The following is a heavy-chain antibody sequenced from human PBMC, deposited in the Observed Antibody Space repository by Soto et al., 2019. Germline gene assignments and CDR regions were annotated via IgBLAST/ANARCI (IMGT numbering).Heavy chain of an antibody. CDR1: GFTFGDYA. J-gene: IGHJ6*03. V-gene: IGHV3-49*03. D-gene: IGHD3-10*01. CDR3: TRGGYYGSGSYILPLSYYYYMDV. Sequence: GGSLRLSCTASGFTFGDYAMSWFRQAPGKGLEWVGFIRSKAYGGTTEYAASVKGRFTISRDDSKSIAYLQMNSLKTEDTAVYYCTRGGYYGSGSYILPLSYYYYMDVWGKGTTVTVSS. CDR2: IRSKAYGGTT.